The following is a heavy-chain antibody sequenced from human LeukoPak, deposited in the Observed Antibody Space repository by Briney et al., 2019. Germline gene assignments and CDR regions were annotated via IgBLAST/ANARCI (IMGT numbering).Heavy chain of an antibody. CDR3: AKEGFDI. CDR1: GFTFSSYG. V-gene: IGHV3-30*18. J-gene: IGHJ3*02. Sequence: GRSLRLSCAASGFTFSSYGMYWVRQAPGKGLEWVAVISYDGSNKYYADPVKGRFTISRDNSKNTLYLQMNSLRAEDTAVYYCAKEGFDIWGQGTMVTVSS. CDR2: ISYDGSNK.